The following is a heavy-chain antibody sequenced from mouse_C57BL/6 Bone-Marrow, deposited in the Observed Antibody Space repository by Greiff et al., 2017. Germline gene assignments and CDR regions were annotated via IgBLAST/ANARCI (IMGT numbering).Heavy chain of an antibody. CDR1: GYTFTSYW. CDR2: IDPSDSYT. D-gene: IGHD3-3*01. CDR3: ARYRDPYAMDY. Sequence: QVQLQQPGAELVRPGTSVKLSCKASGYTFTSYWMHWVKQRPGQGLEWIGVIDPSDSYTNSNQKFKGKATLTVATSSSTAYMQLSRLTSEDSAVYYCARYRDPYAMDYWGQGTSVTVSS. V-gene: IGHV1-59*01. J-gene: IGHJ4*01.